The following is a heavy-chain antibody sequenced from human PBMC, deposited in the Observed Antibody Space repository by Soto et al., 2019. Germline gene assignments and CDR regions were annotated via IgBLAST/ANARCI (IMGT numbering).Heavy chain of an antibody. CDR3: ARDWSGTAMVIGY. CDR1: GYTFTGYY. V-gene: IGHV1-2*04. Sequence: GASVKVSCKASGYTFTGYYMHWVRQAPGQGLEWMGWINPNSGGTNYAQKFQGWVTMTRDTSISTAYMELSRLRSDDTAVYYCARDWSGTAMVIGYWGQGTLVTVSS. D-gene: IGHD5-18*01. CDR2: INPNSGGT. J-gene: IGHJ4*02.